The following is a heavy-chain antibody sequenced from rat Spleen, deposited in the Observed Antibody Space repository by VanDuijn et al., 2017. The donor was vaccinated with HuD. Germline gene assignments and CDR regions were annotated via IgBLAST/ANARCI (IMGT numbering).Heavy chain of an antibody. CDR1: GFTFNNYW. D-gene: IGHD1-11*01. J-gene: IGHJ2*01. Sequence: EVQLVESGGGLVQPGRSLKLSCVASGFTFNNYWMTWIRQAPGKGLEWVASITNTGGSTYYPDSVKGRFTISRDNAISTLYLQVSSLRSEDTATYYCARHSVINYGGYFDYWGQGVMVTVSS. V-gene: IGHV5-31*01. CDR2: ITNTGGST. CDR3: ARHSVINYGGYFDY.